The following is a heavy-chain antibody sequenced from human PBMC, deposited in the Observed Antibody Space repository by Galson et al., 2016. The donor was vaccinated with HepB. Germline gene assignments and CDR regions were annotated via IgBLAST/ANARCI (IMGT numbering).Heavy chain of an antibody. CDR3: AKDSSGWSRDY. CDR2: ISKTSASM. D-gene: IGHD6-19*01. J-gene: IGHJ4*02. V-gene: IGHV3-21*01. CDR1: GFTFSAYS. Sequence: SLRLSCAASGFTFSAYSMTWVRQAPGRGLEWVSFISKTSASMLYADSVKGRFTVSRDDVGNTLYLQMNSRRAEDTAVYYCAKDSSGWSRDYWGQGTLVTVSS.